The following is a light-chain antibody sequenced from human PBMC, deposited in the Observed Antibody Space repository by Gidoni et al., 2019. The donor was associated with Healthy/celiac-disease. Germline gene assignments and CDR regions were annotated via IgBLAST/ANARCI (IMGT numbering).Light chain of an antibody. CDR3: QQYNSYSPRYT. V-gene: IGKV1-5*01. Sequence: DLQMTQSPSTLSASVGDSVTITCRASQSISSWLAWYQQKPGKAPKLLIYDASSWESGVPARFSGSGAGTEFTLTISSLQPDDFATYYCQQYNSYSPRYTFGQGTKLEIK. CDR2: DAS. CDR1: QSISSW. J-gene: IGKJ2*01.